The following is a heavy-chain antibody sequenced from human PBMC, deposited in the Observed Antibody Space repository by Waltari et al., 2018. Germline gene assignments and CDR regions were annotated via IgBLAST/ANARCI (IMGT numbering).Heavy chain of an antibody. V-gene: IGHV3-21*01. CDR3: ARVPRSGDSSSSGRVY. CDR1: GFTFSSYS. J-gene: IGHJ4*02. D-gene: IGHD6-6*01. CDR2: ISSSSSYI. Sequence: EVQLVESGGGLVKPGGSLRLSCAASGFTFSSYSMNWVRQAPGKGLEWVSSISSSSSYINYADSVKGRFTISRDNAKNSLYLQMNSLRAEDTAVYYCARVPRSGDSSSSGRVYWGQGTLVTVSS.